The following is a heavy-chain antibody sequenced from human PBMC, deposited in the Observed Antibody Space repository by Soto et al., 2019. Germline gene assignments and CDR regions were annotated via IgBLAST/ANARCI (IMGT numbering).Heavy chain of an antibody. Sequence: SETLSLTCTVSGGSISSGDYYWSWIRQPPGKGLEWIGYIYYSGSTYYNPSLKSRVTISVDTSKNQFSLKLSSVTAADTAVYYCAKTLDYYGMDVWGQGTTVTVSS. CDR2: IYYSGST. CDR3: AKTLDYYGMDV. V-gene: IGHV4-30-4*01. J-gene: IGHJ6*02. CDR1: GGSISSGDYY.